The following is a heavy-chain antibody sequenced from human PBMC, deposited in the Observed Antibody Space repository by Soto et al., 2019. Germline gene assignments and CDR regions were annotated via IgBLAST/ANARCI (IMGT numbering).Heavy chain of an antibody. V-gene: IGHV4-4*02. CDR2: IYHSGST. D-gene: IGHD4-17*01. Sequence: QVQLQESGPGLVKPSGTLSLTCAVSGGSISSSNWWSWVRQPPGKGLEWIGEIYHSGSTNYNPSLKSRVTISVDNSKNQFSLKLSSVTAADTAVYYCARDAAWGAVTIPTDAFDIWGQGTMVTVSS. CDR3: ARDAAWGAVTIPTDAFDI. J-gene: IGHJ3*02. CDR1: GGSISSSNW.